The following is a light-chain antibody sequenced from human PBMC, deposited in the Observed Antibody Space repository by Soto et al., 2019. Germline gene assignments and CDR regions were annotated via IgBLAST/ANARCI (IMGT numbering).Light chain of an antibody. V-gene: IGLV2-14*01. CDR1: SSDVGGYKF. J-gene: IGLJ3*02. CDR2: EVS. Sequence: QSALTQPASVSGSPGQSITISCTGASSDVGGYKFVSWYQHHPGKAPKLMIFEVSNRPSGVSNRFSGSKSGNTASLTISRLQTEDEADYYCSSYTSRSTLVFGGGTKVTVL. CDR3: SSYTSRSTLV.